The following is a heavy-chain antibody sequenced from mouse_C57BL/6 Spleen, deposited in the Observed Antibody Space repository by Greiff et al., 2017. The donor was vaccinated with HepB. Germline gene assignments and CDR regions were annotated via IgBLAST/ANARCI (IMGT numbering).Heavy chain of an antibody. CDR2: IDPSDSYT. J-gene: IGHJ1*03. CDR3: ARRGFFTYYYGGSDGDWYFDV. V-gene: IGHV1-69*01. Sequence: VKLQQPGAELVMPGASVKLSCKASGYTFTSYWMHWVKQRPGQGLEWIGEIDPSDSYTNYNQKFKGKSTLTVDKSSSTAYMQLNSLTSEDSAVYYCARRGFFTYYYGGSDGDWYFDVWGTGTTVTVSS. D-gene: IGHD1-1*01. CDR1: GYTFTSYW.